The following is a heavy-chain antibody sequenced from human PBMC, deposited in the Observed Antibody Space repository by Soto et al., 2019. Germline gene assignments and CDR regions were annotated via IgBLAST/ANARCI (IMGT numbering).Heavy chain of an antibody. CDR2: ISGSGGST. D-gene: IGHD6-13*01. V-gene: IGHV3-23*01. Sequence: GGSLRLSCAASGFTFSSYAKSWGRQAPGKGLEWVSAISGSGGSTYYADSVKGRFTISRDNSKNTLYLQMNSLRAEDTAVYYCAKDFPITSRLIAAAGSFVYWGQGTLVSVPS. J-gene: IGHJ4*02. CDR1: GFTFSSYA. CDR3: AKDFPITSRLIAAAGSFVY.